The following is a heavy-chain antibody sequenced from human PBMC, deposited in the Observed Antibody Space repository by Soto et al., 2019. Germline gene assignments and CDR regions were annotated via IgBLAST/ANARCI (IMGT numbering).Heavy chain of an antibody. Sequence: EVQLLESGGGSVQPGGSLRLSCAASGFTFSSYALSWVRQAPGKGLEWVSVISGSGGSATYADSVRGRFTISRDNSKNTVYLQMNSLRAEDTAVYYCVRGPRMFSSGIEAFDIWGQGTMVTVS. D-gene: IGHD6-19*01. V-gene: IGHV3-23*01. CDR2: ISGSGGSA. CDR3: VRGPRMFSSGIEAFDI. J-gene: IGHJ3*02. CDR1: GFTFSSYA.